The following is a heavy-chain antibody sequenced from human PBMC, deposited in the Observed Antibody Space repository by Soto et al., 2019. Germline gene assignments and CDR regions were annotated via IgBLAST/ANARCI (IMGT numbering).Heavy chain of an antibody. J-gene: IGHJ5*02. CDR3: VRDDDYGGTNNWFDP. D-gene: IGHD4-17*01. CDR1: GFSFSDYY. V-gene: IGHV3-11*01. CDR2: ISGSGNSI. Sequence: QEQLVESGGGVVKPGGSLRLSCTASGFSFSDYYMSWIRQAPGKGLECIAYISGSGNSIYYADSVKGRFTVSRDNAKNSLYLHMNSLTAEDTAMYYCVRDDDYGGTNNWFDPWGQGTLVTVSS.